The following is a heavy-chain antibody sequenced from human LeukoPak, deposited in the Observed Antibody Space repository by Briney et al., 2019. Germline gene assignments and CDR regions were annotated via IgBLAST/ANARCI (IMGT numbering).Heavy chain of an antibody. CDR3: ARGGYSFDY. D-gene: IGHD5-12*01. Sequence: GGSLRLSCAASGFSLSGYWMSWVRQAPGKGLEWVARLHADGIEKYYVDSVKGRFTISRDNAKNYLYVQMNSLRVEDTAVYYCARGGYSFDYLGQGTLATVSS. J-gene: IGHJ4*02. CDR2: LHADGIEK. V-gene: IGHV3-7*01. CDR1: GFSLSGYW.